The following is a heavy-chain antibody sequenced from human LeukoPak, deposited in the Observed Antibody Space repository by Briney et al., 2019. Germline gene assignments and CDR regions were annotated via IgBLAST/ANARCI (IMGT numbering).Heavy chain of an antibody. D-gene: IGHD6-19*01. CDR2: LSSNGGST. CDR1: GFTFSNYA. CDR3: ARSSGWFDY. V-gene: IGHV3-64*01. Sequence: QAGGSLRLSCAASGFTFSNYAMHRVRQAPGKGLEYVSALSSNGGSTYYAISVKGRFTISRDNSRNTLYLQMDSLRTEDMAVYYCARSSGWFDYWGQGTLVTVSS. J-gene: IGHJ4*02.